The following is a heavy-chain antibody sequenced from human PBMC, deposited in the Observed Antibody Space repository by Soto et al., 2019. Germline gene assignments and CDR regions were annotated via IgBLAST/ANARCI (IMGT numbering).Heavy chain of an antibody. Sequence: GGSLRLSCAASGFTFSVYSMNWVRQAPGKGLEWVSYISSSSSTIYYADSVKGRFTISRDNAENSLYLQMHSLRAEDTAVYYCARDVLVPDYYYYYMDVWGKGTTVTVSS. CDR1: GFTFSVYS. V-gene: IGHV3-48*01. D-gene: IGHD3-10*01. CDR2: ISSSSSTI. J-gene: IGHJ6*03. CDR3: ARDVLVPDYYYYYMDV.